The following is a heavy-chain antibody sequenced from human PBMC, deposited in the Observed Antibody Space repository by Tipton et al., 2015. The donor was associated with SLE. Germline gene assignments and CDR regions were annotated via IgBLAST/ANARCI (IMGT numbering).Heavy chain of an antibody. CDR2: IYHSGNV. Sequence: TLSLTCTVSGGSISSSSFYWGWIRQPPGRGLEWIGSIYHSGNVYYNPSLSSRLTVSVDTSKNQFSLKLSSVTAADTAVYFCARRPIGYCRSSTDCPTEYYFDYWGQGTLVTVST. CDR1: GGSISSSSFY. V-gene: IGHV4-39*07. D-gene: IGHD2-2*03. J-gene: IGHJ4*02. CDR3: ARRPIGYCRSSTDCPTEYYFDY.